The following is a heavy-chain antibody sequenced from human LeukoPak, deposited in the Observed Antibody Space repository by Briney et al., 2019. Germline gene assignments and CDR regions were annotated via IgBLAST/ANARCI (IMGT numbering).Heavy chain of an antibody. CDR1: GCGFTNYW. CDR3: AGRRGVGANDAFDV. V-gene: IGHV5-51*01. D-gene: IGHD1-26*01. J-gene: IGHJ3*01. CDR2: IYPGDSDT. Sequence: GGALQIPWQGSGCGFTNYWIVWVRPVPGKGLEGMGGIYPGDSDTRYSPSFQRHVTISADKSITTAYLHWSSVKASDTAIYYCAGRRGVGANDAFDVWGQGTMVSVSS.